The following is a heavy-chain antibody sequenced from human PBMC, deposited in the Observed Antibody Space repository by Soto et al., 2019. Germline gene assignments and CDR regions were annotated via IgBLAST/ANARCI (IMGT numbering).Heavy chain of an antibody. Sequence: QVQLVESGGGVVQPGMSLRLSCAASGFTFSSYGMHWVRQAPGKGLEGEAVIWYDGSNKYYAASVKCRFTISRDNSKNELYLQMNSLRAEDTAVYYCARDPQYCSSTSCSNRYGMDVWGQGTTVTVSS. J-gene: IGHJ6*02. CDR3: ARDPQYCSSTSCSNRYGMDV. CDR2: IWYDGSNK. D-gene: IGHD2-2*01. V-gene: IGHV3-33*01. CDR1: GFTFSSYG.